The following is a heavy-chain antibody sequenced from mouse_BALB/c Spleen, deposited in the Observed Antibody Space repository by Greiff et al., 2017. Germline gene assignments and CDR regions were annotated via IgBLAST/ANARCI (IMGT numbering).Heavy chain of an antibody. D-gene: IGHD1-1*01. CDR1: GFNIKDSY. J-gene: IGHJ1*01. Sequence: VQLQQSGAELVKPGASVKLSCTASGFNIKDSYMHWVKQRPEQGLEWIGRIDPANGNTKYDPKFQGKATITADTTSNTAYLQLSSLTSEDTAVYDCARVMDYYGSSYWYFDVWGAGTTVTVSS. CDR2: IDPANGNT. V-gene: IGHV14-3*02. CDR3: ARVMDYYGSSYWYFDV.